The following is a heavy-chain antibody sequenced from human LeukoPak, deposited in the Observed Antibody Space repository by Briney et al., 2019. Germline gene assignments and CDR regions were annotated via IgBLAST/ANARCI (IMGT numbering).Heavy chain of an antibody. CDR3: ARAGIQLWFVAGNNDAFDI. Sequence: SETLSLTCTVSGGSISSYYWSWIRQPPGKGLEWIGYIYYSGSTNYNPSLKGRVTISVDTSKNQFSLKLSSVTAADTAVYYCARAGIQLWFVAGNNDAFDIWGQGTMVTVSS. J-gene: IGHJ3*02. CDR2: IYYSGST. CDR1: GGSISSYY. D-gene: IGHD5-18*01. V-gene: IGHV4-59*01.